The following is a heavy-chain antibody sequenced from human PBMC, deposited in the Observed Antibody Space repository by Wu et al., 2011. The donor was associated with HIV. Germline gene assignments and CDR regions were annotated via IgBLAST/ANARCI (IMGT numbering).Heavy chain of an antibody. D-gene: IGHD3-9*01. Sequence: QVQLVQSGTEVKKPGASVKVSCKASGYSLTSYGISWVRQAPGQGLEWMGWISAYNGNTNYAQKLQGRVTMTTDTSTSTAYMELRSLRSDDTAVYYCARDTNGPGYFDWLLVNPGAFDIWGQGTMVTVSS. CDR2: ISAYNGNT. CDR1: GYSLTSYG. V-gene: IGHV1-18*01. J-gene: IGHJ3*02. CDR3: ARDTNGPGYFDWLLVNPGAFDI.